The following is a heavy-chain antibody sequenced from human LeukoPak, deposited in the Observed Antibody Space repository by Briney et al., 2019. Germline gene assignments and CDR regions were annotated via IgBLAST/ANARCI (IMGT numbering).Heavy chain of an antibody. D-gene: IGHD3-10*01. J-gene: IGHJ4*02. Sequence: GGSLRLSCAASGFTFSSYAMHWVRQAPGKGLEWVAVISYDGSNKYYADSVKGRFTISRDNSKNTLYLQMNSLRAEDTAVYYCARDNYGSGSKSYYFDYWGQGTLVTVSS. CDR2: ISYDGSNK. CDR3: ARDNYGSGSKSYYFDY. V-gene: IGHV3-30-3*01. CDR1: GFTFSSYA.